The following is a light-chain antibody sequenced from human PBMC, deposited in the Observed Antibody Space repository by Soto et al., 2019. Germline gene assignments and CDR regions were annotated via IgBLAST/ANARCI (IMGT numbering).Light chain of an antibody. J-gene: IGLJ2*01. V-gene: IGLV2-14*01. Sequence: QSALTQPASVSGSPGQSITISCTGTSSDVGGYNYVSWYQQHPGKAPKHMIYDVSNRPSGVSNRFSGSKSVNTASLTISGLQAEDEAEYYCSSYTSSSTVVFGGGTQLTVL. CDR3: SSYTSSSTVV. CDR1: SSDVGGYNY. CDR2: DVS.